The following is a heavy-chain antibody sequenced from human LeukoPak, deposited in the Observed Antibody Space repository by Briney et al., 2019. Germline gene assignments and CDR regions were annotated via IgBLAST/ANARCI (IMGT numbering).Heavy chain of an antibody. V-gene: IGHV3-33*01. CDR2: IRYDGSNE. Sequence: PGGSLRLSCAASGFTFSNYGMHWVRQAPGKGLEWVAVIRYDGSNEYYADSVKGRSTISRDNSKNTLYLQMNSLRAEDTAVYFCARGSYCANGVCYARPLDYWGQGTLVTVSS. CDR1: GFTFSNYG. D-gene: IGHD2-8*01. J-gene: IGHJ4*02. CDR3: ARGSYCANGVCYARPLDY.